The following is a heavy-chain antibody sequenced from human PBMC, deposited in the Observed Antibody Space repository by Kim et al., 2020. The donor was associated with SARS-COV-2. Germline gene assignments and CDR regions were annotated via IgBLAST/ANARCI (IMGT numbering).Heavy chain of an antibody. Sequence: SETLSLTCTVSDDSISHYYWSWIRQPPGKGLEWIGYYSGSTTYNPSLKSRVAISADTSKNQFSLQLNSVTAADTAVYYCSRKTGVKGAFDIWGQGTMVTV. V-gene: IGHV4-59*01. CDR2: YSGST. CDR3: SRKTGVKGAFDI. D-gene: IGHD7-27*01. CDR1: DDSISHYY. J-gene: IGHJ3*02.